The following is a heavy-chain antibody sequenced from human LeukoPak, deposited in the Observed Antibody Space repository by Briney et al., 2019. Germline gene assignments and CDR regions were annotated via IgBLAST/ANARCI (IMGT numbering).Heavy chain of an antibody. V-gene: IGHV3-7*01. D-gene: IGHD6-19*01. CDR3: ARDRLQWLGYDAFDI. J-gene: IGHJ3*02. Sequence: PGGSLRLSCAASGFTFSSYWMSWVRQAPGKGLEWVANIKQDGSEKYYVDSVKGRFTISRDNAKNSLYLQMNSLRAEDTAVYYCARDRLQWLGYDAFDIWGQGTMVTVSS. CDR2: IKQDGSEK. CDR1: GFTFSSYW.